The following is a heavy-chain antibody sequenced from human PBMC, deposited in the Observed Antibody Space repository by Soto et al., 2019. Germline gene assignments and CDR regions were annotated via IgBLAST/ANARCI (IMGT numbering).Heavy chain of an antibody. Sequence: ASVKVSCKSSDNTFTHYGINWVRQAPGQGLEWMGWISGYNGNTKYAQKFPDRVTMTADTSTRTAFMEVRSLTSDYTGVHFCAPPGGNYFGLDVWGQGTTVTVSS. D-gene: IGHD2-8*02. V-gene: IGHV1-18*01. CDR1: DNTFTHYG. J-gene: IGHJ6*02. CDR3: APPGGNYFGLDV. CDR2: ISGYNGNT.